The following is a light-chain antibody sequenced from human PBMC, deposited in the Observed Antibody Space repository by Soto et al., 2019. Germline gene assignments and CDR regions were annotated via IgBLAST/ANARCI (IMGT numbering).Light chain of an antibody. V-gene: IGLV2-8*01. CDR3: SSYAGSNTFVV. CDR1: SSDVGGYNY. Sequence: QSALTQPPSASGSPGQSVTISCTGTSSDVGGYNYVSWYQQHPGKAPKLMIYEVSKWPSGVPDRFSGSKSGNTASLTVSGLQAEDEADYYCSSYAGSNTFVVFGGRTKLTVL. J-gene: IGLJ2*01. CDR2: EVS.